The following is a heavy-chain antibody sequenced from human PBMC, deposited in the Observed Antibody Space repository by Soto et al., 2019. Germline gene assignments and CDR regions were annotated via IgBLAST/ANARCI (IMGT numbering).Heavy chain of an antibody. J-gene: IGHJ4*02. CDR1: GFTFSSYA. D-gene: IGHD3-22*01. CDR2: ISGSGGST. CDR3: ANQHYYDSSGYSPFDY. Sequence: PGGSLRLSCAASGFTFSSYAMSWARQAPGKGLEWVSAISGSGGSTYYADSVKGRFTISRDNSKNTLYLQMNSLRAEDTAVYYCANQHYYDSSGYSPFDYWGQGTLVTVSS. V-gene: IGHV3-23*01.